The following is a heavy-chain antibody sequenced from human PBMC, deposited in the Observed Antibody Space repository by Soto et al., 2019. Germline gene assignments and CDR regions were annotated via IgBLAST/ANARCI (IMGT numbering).Heavy chain of an antibody. J-gene: IGHJ4*02. CDR3: AKERYYDSRDDY. V-gene: IGHV3-23*01. CDR2: ISGSGGST. D-gene: IGHD3-22*01. Sequence: EVQLLESGGGLVQPGGSLRLSCAASGFTFSSYAMSWVRQATGKGLELVSAISGSGGSTYYPDSVKGRFTISRDNSTNTLSLQMNSMRAEDTAVYYWAKERYYDSRDDYWGKGPLVTVSA. CDR1: GFTFSSYA.